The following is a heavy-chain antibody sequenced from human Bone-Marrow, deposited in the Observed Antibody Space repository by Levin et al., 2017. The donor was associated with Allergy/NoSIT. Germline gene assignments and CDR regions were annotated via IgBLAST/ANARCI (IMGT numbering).Heavy chain of an antibody. Sequence: GGSLRLSCAASGFTISSNYMTWVRQAPGKGLECVSLIYSGGSTYYPDSVKGRFTISRDNSKNTLYLQMNSLTAEDTAVYYCARRHYYGSDWGQGTLVTVSS. CDR2: IYSGGST. D-gene: IGHD3-10*01. J-gene: IGHJ4*02. V-gene: IGHV3-66*02. CDR3: ARRHYYGSD. CDR1: GFTISSNY.